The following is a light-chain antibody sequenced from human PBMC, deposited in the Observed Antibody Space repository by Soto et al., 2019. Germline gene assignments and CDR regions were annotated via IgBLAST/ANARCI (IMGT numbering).Light chain of an antibody. CDR3: QQRSNWQFT. J-gene: IGKJ3*01. CDR1: QSVSSY. V-gene: IGKV3-11*01. CDR2: DAS. Sequence: EIVLTQSPATLSLSPGERATLSCRASQSVSSYLAWYQQKPGQAPRLLIYDASNRATGIPARFSGSGSGTDFTLPISSLEPEDFAVYYCQQRSNWQFTFGPGTKVDIK.